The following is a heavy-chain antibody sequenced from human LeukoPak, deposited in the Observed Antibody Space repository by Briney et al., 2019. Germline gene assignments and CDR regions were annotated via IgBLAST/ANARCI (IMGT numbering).Heavy chain of an antibody. CDR1: GFTFRSYS. J-gene: IGHJ6*02. D-gene: IGHD4-17*01. V-gene: IGHV3-21*01. CDR2: IDPSSTYI. CDR3: ARFITVTTLYYYYGMDV. Sequence: GGSLRLSCAASGFTFRSYSMNWVRQAPGRGLEWVSAIDPSSTYIYYADSVKGRFTISRDNAENSLYLQMNSLRVEDTAVYYCARFITVTTLYYYYGMDVWGQGTTVTVSS.